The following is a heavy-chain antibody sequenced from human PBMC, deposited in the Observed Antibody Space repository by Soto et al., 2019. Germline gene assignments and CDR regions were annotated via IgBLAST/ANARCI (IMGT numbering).Heavy chain of an antibody. CDR1: GFTFSYHG. CDR2: IWFDGSNK. J-gene: IGHJ4*02. CDR3: TTEPNLTGTFDY. D-gene: IGHD6-13*01. V-gene: IGHV3-33*01. Sequence: PGGSLRLSCVASGFTFSYHGMHWVRQAPGKGLEWVSLIWFDGSNKYYADSVKGRFTISRDDSKNTLYLQMNSLKTEDTAVYYCTTEPNLTGTFDYWGQGT.